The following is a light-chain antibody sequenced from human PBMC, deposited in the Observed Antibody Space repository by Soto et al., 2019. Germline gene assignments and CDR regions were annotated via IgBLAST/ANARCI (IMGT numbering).Light chain of an antibody. CDR2: GAS. CDR1: QIVSSNY. Sequence: ENVLRQSPGTLSLSPGERATLSCRASQIVSSNYLAWYQQKPGQAPRLFIYGASSRATGIPDRFSGSGSGTDFTLTISRLEPEDFAVYYCQQYGTSRAFGQGTKVDIK. J-gene: IGKJ1*01. CDR3: QQYGTSRA. V-gene: IGKV3-20*01.